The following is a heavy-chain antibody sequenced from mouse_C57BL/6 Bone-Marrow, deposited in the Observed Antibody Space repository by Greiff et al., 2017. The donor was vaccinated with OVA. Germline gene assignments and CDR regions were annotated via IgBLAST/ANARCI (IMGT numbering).Heavy chain of an antibody. CDR3: ARSPLYYDPMDYFDY. Sequence: ESGPGILQSSQTLSLTCSFSGFSLSTSGMGVSWIRQPSGKGLEWLAHIYWDDDKRYNPSLKSRLTISKDTSRNQVFLKITSVDTADTATYYCARSPLYYDPMDYFDYWGQGTTLTVSS. CDR2: IYWDDDK. CDR1: GFSLSTSGMG. J-gene: IGHJ2*01. V-gene: IGHV8-12*01. D-gene: IGHD1-1*02.